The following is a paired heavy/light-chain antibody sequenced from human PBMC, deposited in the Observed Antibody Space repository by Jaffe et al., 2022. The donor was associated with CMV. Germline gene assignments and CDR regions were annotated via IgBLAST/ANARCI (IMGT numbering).Heavy chain of an antibody. CDR2: VYYSGKT. CDR3: VRQYDNSEWPRFADY. V-gene: IGHV4-39*01. CDR1: GGSISSTNYY. J-gene: IGHJ4*02. D-gene: IGHD3-22*01. Sequence: QLQLQESGPGLVKPSETLSLTCTVSGGSISSTNYYWGWIRQPPGKGPEWIGSVYYSGKTYSTPSLKSRVSISLDTSKNQFSLRLSSVTAADSAMYYCVRQYDNSEWPRFADYWGQGTLVTVSS.
Light chain of an antibody. J-gene: IGKJ3*01. CDR3: QEYYTETFT. V-gene: IGKV4-1*01. CDR2: WAS. CDR1: RSVLYSPNNKNY. Sequence: DIVMTQSPDSLAVSLGERATINCKSSRSVLYSPNNKNYLAWYQQKPGQPPKLLIYWASTRESGVPDRFSGSGSGTDFTLTISSLQAEDVAVYYCQEYYTETFTFGHGTTVDI.